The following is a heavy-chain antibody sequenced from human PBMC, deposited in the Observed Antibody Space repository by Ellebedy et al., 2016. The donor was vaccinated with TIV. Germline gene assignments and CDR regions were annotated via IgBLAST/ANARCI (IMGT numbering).Heavy chain of an antibody. V-gene: IGHV4-34*01. Sequence: SETLSLTCAVYGGSFSGYYWSWIRQPPGKGLEWIGEINHSGSTNYNPSLKSRVTISVDTSKNQFSLKLGSVTAADTAVYFCARGWLTGGERAFDIWGQGTMVTVSS. J-gene: IGHJ3*02. CDR2: INHSGST. D-gene: IGHD7-27*01. CDR3: ARGWLTGGERAFDI. CDR1: GGSFSGYY.